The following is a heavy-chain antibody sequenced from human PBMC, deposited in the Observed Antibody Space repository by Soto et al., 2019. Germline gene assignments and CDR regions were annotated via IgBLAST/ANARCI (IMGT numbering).Heavy chain of an antibody. D-gene: IGHD3-22*01. CDR1: GGSLSNFG. CDR3: ARGDATKIVVTTYCDMDV. CDR2: IIPVFGTP. V-gene: IGHV1-69*12. J-gene: IGHJ6*02. Sequence: QVQLVQSGAEVKKPGSSVKVSCTASGGSLSNFGISWVRQAPGQGLEWMGAIIPVFGTPNYAQKFQDRVTINADESTTTVYMEVRSLTSEDTAVYYCARGDATKIVVTTYCDMDVWGQGTTVTVSS.